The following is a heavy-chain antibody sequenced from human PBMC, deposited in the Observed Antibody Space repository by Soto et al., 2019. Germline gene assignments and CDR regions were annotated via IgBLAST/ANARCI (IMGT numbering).Heavy chain of an antibody. CDR3: ARGRGSDGDCGNWFDP. CDR2: INSDGSSA. Sequence: EVQLVESGGGLVQPGGSLRLSCAASGFTFSSYWMHWVRQAPGKGLVWVSRINSDGSSATYADSVKGRFTISRDNAKNTRYLQMNRLRAADTSVYYCARGRGSDGDCGNWFDPWGQGTLVTVSS. J-gene: IGHJ5*02. CDR1: GFTFSSYW. D-gene: IGHD2-21*02. V-gene: IGHV3-74*03.